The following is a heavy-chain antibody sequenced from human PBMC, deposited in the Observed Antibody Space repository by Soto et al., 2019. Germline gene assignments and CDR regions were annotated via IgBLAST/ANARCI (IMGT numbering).Heavy chain of an antibody. Sequence: QVQLQESGPGLVEASQTMSLTCTVSGDYISSGGYYWIWIRQRPGKGLEWIGYIYYSGDTYYNPSLKSRITISVDTSNNQFSLTLNSVTAADTALYYCARDRYGSGSYRYYFDYWGQGTLVTVSP. D-gene: IGHD3-10*01. CDR2: IYYSGDT. CDR1: GDYISSGGYY. CDR3: ARDRYGSGSYRYYFDY. J-gene: IGHJ4*02. V-gene: IGHV4-31*03.